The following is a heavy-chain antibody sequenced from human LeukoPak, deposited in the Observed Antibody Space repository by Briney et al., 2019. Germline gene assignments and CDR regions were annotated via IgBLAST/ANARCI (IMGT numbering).Heavy chain of an antibody. D-gene: IGHD3-3*01. CDR2: IYYSGST. CDR3: ERHKRDFWSGYDVPYYYGMDV. CDR1: GVTISSYY. V-gene: IGHV4-59*08. J-gene: IGHJ6*02. Sequence: PSGTLSLTCTVSGVTISSYYWSWIRQPPGKGLEWIGHIYYSGSTYYNPSPKSRVTISVDTHKNQFSLKLRSVTAEDTAVYYCERHKRDFWSGYDVPYYYGMDVWGQGTTVTVSS.